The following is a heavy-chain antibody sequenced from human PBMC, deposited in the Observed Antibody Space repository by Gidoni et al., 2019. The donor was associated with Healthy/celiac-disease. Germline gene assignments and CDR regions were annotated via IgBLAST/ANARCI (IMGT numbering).Heavy chain of an antibody. CDR1: VGTFSSYA. Sequence: QLQLVQSGAEVKKPGSSVTVSCKASVGTFSSYAISWVRQAPGQGLEWMGRIIPILGIANYAQKFQGRVTITADKSTSTAYMELSSLRSEDTAVYYCARERDSSGWYDYWGQGTLVTVSS. CDR2: IIPILGIA. CDR3: ARERDSSGWYDY. V-gene: IGHV1-69*04. J-gene: IGHJ4*02. D-gene: IGHD6-19*01.